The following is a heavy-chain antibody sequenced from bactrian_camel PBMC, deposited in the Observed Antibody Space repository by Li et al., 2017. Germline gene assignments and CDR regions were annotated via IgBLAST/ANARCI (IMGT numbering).Heavy chain of an antibody. J-gene: IGHJ6*01. CDR2: IYSGSGGST. V-gene: IGHV3-3*01. D-gene: IGHD6*01. Sequence: HVQLVESGGGSVQAGGSLTLSCASSSATSNTYYMGWFRQAPGKEREGVAAIYSGSGGSTYYADSVKGRFTISQGNAKNTVYLQMNSLNSGDTAMYYCAAGNPMCSWWRWRNFDWKKFFSYWGQGTQVTVS. CDR3: AAGNPMCSWWRWRNFDWKKFFSY. CDR1: SATSNTYY.